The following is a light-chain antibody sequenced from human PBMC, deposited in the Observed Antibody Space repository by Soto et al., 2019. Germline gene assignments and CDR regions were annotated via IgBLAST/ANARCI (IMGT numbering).Light chain of an antibody. V-gene: IGKV1-5*01. Sequence: DIQLTQSPSTLSSSLVYVVTFAFRSSQSIRNRLAWYQQRPGKAPKYLIYGASTLDSGAPSRFSGSGSGTEFTLSISSLQPDDFATYYCQQYNIYPWTFGQGTKVDIK. CDR2: GAS. CDR1: QSIRNR. J-gene: IGKJ1*01. CDR3: QQYNIYPWT.